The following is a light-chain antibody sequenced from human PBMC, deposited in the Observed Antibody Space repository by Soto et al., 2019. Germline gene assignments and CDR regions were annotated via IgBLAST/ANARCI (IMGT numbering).Light chain of an antibody. CDR2: GAS. J-gene: IGKJ3*01. CDR1: QTISNSY. V-gene: IGKV3-20*01. CDR3: QQYDRIPQFT. Sequence: EIVLTQSPGTLSLSPGERATLSCRASQTISNSYLAWYQQKPGQAPRLLIYGASSRASGSPDRFSGSGSGTDFSLTIRRMEPEYFPMYYCQQYDRIPQFTFGPGTKVDIK.